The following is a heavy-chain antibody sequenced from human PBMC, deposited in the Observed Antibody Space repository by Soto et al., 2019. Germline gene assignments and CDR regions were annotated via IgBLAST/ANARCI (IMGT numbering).Heavy chain of an antibody. D-gene: IGHD1-20*01. CDR1: GGSISRGDYY. V-gene: IGHV4-30-4*01. J-gene: IGHJ5*02. Sequence: TLCVTFTVSGGSISRGDYYWSWIRQPPGKGLEWIGYIYYSGSTYYNPSLKSRVTISVDTSKNQFSLKLSSVTAADTAVYYCARDCPITGTTEWFDPCGQGTLVTVSS. CDR2: IYYSGST. CDR3: ARDCPITGTTEWFDP.